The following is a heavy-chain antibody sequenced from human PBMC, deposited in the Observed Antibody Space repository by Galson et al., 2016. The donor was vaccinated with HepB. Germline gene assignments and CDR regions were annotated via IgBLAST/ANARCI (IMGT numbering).Heavy chain of an antibody. CDR2: ISSGSSYI. CDR1: GFTFTRYN. V-gene: IGHV3-21*01. Sequence: SLRLSCATSGFTFTRYNMNWVRQAPGKGLEWVSSISSGSSYIYYADSVKGRFTISRDNGKKSLYLQMNSLRPEDTAVYYCARVRAQQLLDALDSWGQGTMVTVSS. D-gene: IGHD6-13*01. CDR3: ARVRAQQLLDALDS. J-gene: IGHJ3*02.